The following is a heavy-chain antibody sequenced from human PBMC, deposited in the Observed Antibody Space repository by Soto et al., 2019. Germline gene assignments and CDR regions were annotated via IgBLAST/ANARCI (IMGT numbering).Heavy chain of an antibody. D-gene: IGHD2-21*01. Sequence: EEQLLESGGGLAQPGGSLRLSCAASGFTFRGYAMSWVRQAQGKAPEWVSGISGSGDSTYHAKSVKGRFSISRNNSKNTLYLEINRLRAEDTAVYYCAKAYGASHSPFDCWGQGTLVAVSS. J-gene: IGHJ4*02. CDR3: AKAYGASHSPFDC. CDR2: ISGSGDST. V-gene: IGHV3-23*01. CDR1: GFTFRGYA.